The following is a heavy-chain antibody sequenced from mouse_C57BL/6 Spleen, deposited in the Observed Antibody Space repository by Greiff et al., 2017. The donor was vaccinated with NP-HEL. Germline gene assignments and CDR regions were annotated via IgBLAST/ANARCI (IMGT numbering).Heavy chain of an antibody. CDR1: GYTFTSYW. CDR3: ARGDGYYDY. CDR2: IDPSDSYT. J-gene: IGHJ2*01. V-gene: IGHV1-50*01. Sequence: QVQLQQPGAELVKPGASVKLSCKASGYTFTSYWMQWVKQRPGQGLEWIGEIDPSDSYTNYNQKFKGKATLTVGTSSSTAYMQLSSLTSEDSAVYYCARGDGYYDYWGQGTTLTVSS. D-gene: IGHD2-3*01.